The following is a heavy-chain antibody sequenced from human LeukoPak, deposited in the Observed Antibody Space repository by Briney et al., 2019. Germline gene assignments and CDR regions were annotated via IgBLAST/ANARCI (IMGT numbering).Heavy chain of an antibody. D-gene: IGHD4-11*01. CDR2: ISDNGDDT. V-gene: IGHV3-23*01. J-gene: IGHJ4*02. Sequence: GGSLRLSCAASGFTFSSYAMIWVRQAPGKGLDWVSSISDNGDDTYYADSVKGRFTISRGKSTNTLYLQMNSLRAGDTAVYYCAKGYYGNYVAVDYWGQGTLVTVSS. CDR3: AKGYYGNYVAVDY. CDR1: GFTFSSYA.